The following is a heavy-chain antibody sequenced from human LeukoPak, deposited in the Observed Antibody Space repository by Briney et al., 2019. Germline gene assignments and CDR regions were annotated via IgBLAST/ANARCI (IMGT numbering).Heavy chain of an antibody. CDR2: ISSSSYI. D-gene: IGHD5-24*01. Sequence: GGSLRLSCAASGFTFSSYSMNWVRQAPGKGLEWVSSISSSSYIYYADSVKGRFTISRDNAKNSLYLQMNSLRAEDTAVYYCARAVGYNGFLDYWGQGTLVTVSS. V-gene: IGHV3-21*01. CDR3: ARAVGYNGFLDY. CDR1: GFTFSSYS. J-gene: IGHJ4*02.